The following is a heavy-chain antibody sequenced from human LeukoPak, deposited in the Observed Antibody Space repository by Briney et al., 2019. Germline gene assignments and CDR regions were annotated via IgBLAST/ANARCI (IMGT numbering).Heavy chain of an antibody. D-gene: IGHD3-22*01. CDR3: AKVSRGSGFTTPLDY. CDR1: GFTFSSYA. V-gene: IGHV3-23*01. J-gene: IGHJ4*02. Sequence: GGSLRLSCAASGFTFSSYAMSWVRQAPGKGLERVSAISDSGDATYYADSVKGRFTFSRDNSKNTLYLQMNSLRAEDTAVYYCAKVSRGSGFTTPLDYWGQGTLVTVSS. CDR2: ISDSGDAT.